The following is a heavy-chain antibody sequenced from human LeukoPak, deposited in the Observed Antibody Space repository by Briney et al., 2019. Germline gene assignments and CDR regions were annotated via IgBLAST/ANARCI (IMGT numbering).Heavy chain of an antibody. D-gene: IGHD6-19*01. CDR1: GYTSTSSG. CDR3: ARGGAVAGKFDY. V-gene: IGHV1-18*01. Sequence: ASVKVSCMASGYTSTSSGISWVRPALGQGLEWMGWISAYNGKTNSAQKLQGRVTMTTDTSTSTAYMELRSLRSDDTAVYYCARGGAVAGKFDYWGQGTLVTVSS. J-gene: IGHJ4*02. CDR2: ISAYNGKT.